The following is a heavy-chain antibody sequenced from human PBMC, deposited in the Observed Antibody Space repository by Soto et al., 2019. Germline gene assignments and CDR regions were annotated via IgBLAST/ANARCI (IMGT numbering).Heavy chain of an antibody. J-gene: IGHJ6*02. D-gene: IGHD2-2*01. CDR1: GFTFDDYA. Sequence: GGSMRLSCAASGFTFDDYAMNWVRQAPGKGLEWVSGISWNSGSIGYADSVKGRFTISRDNAKNSLYLQMNSLRAEDTAFYYCVKLVEWSASSTSNGMDVWGQGTTVTVSS. CDR3: VKLVEWSASSTSNGMDV. V-gene: IGHV3-9*01. CDR2: ISWNSGSI.